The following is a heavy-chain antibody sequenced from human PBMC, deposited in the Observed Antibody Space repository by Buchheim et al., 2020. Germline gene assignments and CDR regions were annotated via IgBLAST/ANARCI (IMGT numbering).Heavy chain of an antibody. J-gene: IGHJ5*02. D-gene: IGHD3-3*01. Sequence: EVQLVESGGGLVQPGGSLRLSCAASGFTFSSYWMSWVRQAPGKGLEWVSNIKQDGSEKYYVDSVKGRFTISRDNAKNSLYLQMNSLRAEDTAVYYCARDIGVRFLEWLFRWFDPWGQGTL. V-gene: IGHV3-7*01. CDR3: ARDIGVRFLEWLFRWFDP. CDR2: IKQDGSEK. CDR1: GFTFSSYW.